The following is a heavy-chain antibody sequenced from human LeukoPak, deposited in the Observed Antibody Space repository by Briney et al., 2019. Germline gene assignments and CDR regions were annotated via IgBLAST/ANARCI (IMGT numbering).Heavy chain of an antibody. Sequence: PSETLSLTCAVYGGSFSGYYWSWIRQPPGKGLEWIGEINHSGSTNYNPSLKSRVTISVDTSKNQFSLKLSSVTAADTAVYYCARVVSGDRDYWGQGTLVTVSS. V-gene: IGHV4-34*01. D-gene: IGHD4-17*01. CDR1: GGSFSGYY. CDR2: INHSGST. J-gene: IGHJ4*02. CDR3: ARVVSGDRDY.